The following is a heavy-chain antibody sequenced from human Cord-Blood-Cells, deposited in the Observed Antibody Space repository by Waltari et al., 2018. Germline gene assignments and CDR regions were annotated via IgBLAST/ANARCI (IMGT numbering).Heavy chain of an antibody. V-gene: IGHV1-69*04. Sequence: QVQLVQSGAEVKKPGSSVKVSCKASGGTISSYAISWVRQAPGQGLEWMGGIIPILGIANYAQKFQGRVTITADESTSTAYMELSSLRSEDTAVYYCASGGGDYGGNSGYFDYWGQGTLVTVSS. CDR1: GGTISSYA. D-gene: IGHD4-17*01. J-gene: IGHJ4*02. CDR2: IIPILGIA. CDR3: ASGGGDYGGNSGYFDY.